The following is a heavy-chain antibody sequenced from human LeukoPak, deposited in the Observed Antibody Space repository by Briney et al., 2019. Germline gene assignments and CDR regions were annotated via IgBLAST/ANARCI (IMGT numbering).Heavy chain of an antibody. CDR1: GGSISSGGYY. CDR3: ASYDFWSGYLEY. D-gene: IGHD3-3*01. J-gene: IGHJ4*02. CDR2: IYHSGST. V-gene: IGHV4-30-2*01. Sequence: SETLSLTCTVSGGSISSGGYYWSWIRQPPGKGLEWIGYIYHSGSTYYNPSLKSRVTISVDRSKNQFSLKLSSVTAADTAVYYCASYDFWSGYLEYWGQGTLVTVSS.